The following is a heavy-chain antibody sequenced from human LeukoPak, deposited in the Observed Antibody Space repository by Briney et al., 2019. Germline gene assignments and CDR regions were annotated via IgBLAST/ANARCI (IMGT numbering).Heavy chain of an antibody. D-gene: IGHD3-22*01. Sequence: ASVKVSCKASGYTFTSYYMHWVRQAPGQGLEWMGIINPSGGSTSYAQKFQGRVTMTRDMSTSTVYMELSSLRSEDTAVYYCARDRTMIVVGSGAFDIWGQGTMVTVSS. V-gene: IGHV1-46*01. J-gene: IGHJ3*02. CDR3: ARDRTMIVVGSGAFDI. CDR1: GYTFTSYY. CDR2: INPSGGST.